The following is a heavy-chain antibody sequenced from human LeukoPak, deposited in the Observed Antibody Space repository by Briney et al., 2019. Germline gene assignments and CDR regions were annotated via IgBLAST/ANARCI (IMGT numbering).Heavy chain of an antibody. J-gene: IGHJ4*02. CDR3: ARLDYNFGTN. CDR1: GDSITSSGFY. CDR2: VYYSRAT. D-gene: IGHD1-1*01. V-gene: IGHV4-39*01. Sequence: PSETLSLTCTVSGDSITSSGFYWGWLRQPPGKGLEWIGNVYYSRATYYNPSLKSRVTMSVDTSKNQFSLKLSSVTAADTAVYYCARLDYNFGTNWGQGALVTVSP.